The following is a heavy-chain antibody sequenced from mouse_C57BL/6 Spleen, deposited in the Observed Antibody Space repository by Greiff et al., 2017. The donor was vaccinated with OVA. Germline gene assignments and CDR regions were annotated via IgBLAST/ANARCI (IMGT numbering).Heavy chain of an antibody. J-gene: IGHJ2*01. Sequence: EVQLQQSGPELVKPGASVKIPCKASGYTFTDYNMDWVKQSHGKSLEWIGDINPNNGGTIYNQKFKGKATLTVDKSSSTAYMELRSLTSEDTAVYYCARGRGHYYGSSPHYFDYWGQGTTLTVSS. CDR3: ARGRGHYYGSSPHYFDY. CDR2: INPNNGGT. CDR1: GYTFTDYN. D-gene: IGHD1-1*01. V-gene: IGHV1-18*01.